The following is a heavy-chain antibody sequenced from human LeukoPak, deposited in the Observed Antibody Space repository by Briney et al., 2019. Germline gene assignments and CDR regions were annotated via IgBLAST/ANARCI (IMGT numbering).Heavy chain of an antibody. J-gene: IGHJ4*02. Sequence: GASVKVSCKASGGTFSSYAISWVRQAPGQGLEWMGGIIPIFGTANYARKFQGRVTITADESTSTAYMELSSLRSEDTAVYYCARYNWNDVNGSDWGQGTLVTVSS. V-gene: IGHV1-69*13. CDR2: IIPIFGTA. D-gene: IGHD1-1*01. CDR1: GGTFSSYA. CDR3: ARYNWNDVNGSD.